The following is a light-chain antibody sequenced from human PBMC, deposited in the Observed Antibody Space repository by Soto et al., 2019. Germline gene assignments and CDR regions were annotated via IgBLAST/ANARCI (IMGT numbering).Light chain of an antibody. CDR3: QQYNNWPQT. Sequence: EIVMTQSPATLSVSPGERATLSCRASQSVSSNLAWYQQKPGQAPRLLISGASTRATGIPARFSGSGSGTGFTLTISSLQSEDFSVYYCQQYNNWPQTFGQGTKVEIK. J-gene: IGKJ1*01. CDR2: GAS. V-gene: IGKV3-15*01. CDR1: QSVSSN.